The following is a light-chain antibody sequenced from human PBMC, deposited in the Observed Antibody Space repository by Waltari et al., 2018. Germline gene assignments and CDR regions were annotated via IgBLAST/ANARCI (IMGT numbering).Light chain of an antibody. J-gene: IGLJ3*02. CDR1: NSNSGRNT. Sequence: VMTQPPSASGTPGQRVTISCSGSNSNSGRNTVNWYQQLPGAAPKLLIYHNNQRPSGVPDRFSGSKSGTSASLAISGLQSEDEADYYCEAWDDGLNGQVFGGGTKLTVL. CDR3: EAWDDGLNGQV. CDR2: HNN. V-gene: IGLV1-44*01.